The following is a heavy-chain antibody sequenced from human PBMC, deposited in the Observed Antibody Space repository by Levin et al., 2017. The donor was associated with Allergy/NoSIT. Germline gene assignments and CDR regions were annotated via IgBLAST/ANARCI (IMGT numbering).Heavy chain of an antibody. CDR2: IIPIFGTA. J-gene: IGHJ6*02. V-gene: IGHV1-69*13. D-gene: IGHD3-22*01. Sequence: GASVKVSCKASGGTFSSYAISWVRQAPGQGLEWMGGIIPIFGTANYAQKFQGRVTITADESTSTAYMELSSLRSEDTAVYYCARVRWYYDSSVSGMDVWGQGTTVTVSS. CDR1: GGTFSSYA. CDR3: ARVRWYYDSSVSGMDV.